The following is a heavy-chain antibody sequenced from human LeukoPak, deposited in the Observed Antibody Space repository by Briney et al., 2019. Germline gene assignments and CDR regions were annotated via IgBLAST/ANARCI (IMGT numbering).Heavy chain of an antibody. CDR1: GDSISTYY. D-gene: IGHD3-10*01. Sequence: SETLSLTCTVSGDSISTYYWSWIRQPPGKGLEWIGYIYYRVTSDYNPSLKSRVTMSVDVSTRQISLKLSSVTAAGTAVYYCARGVGFGELTTNDDDYWGQGTLVTVSS. V-gene: IGHV4-59*01. CDR2: IYYRVTS. CDR3: ARGVGFGELTTNDDDY. J-gene: IGHJ4*02.